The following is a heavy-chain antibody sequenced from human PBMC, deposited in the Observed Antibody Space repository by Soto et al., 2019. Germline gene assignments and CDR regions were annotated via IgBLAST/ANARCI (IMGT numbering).Heavy chain of an antibody. CDR2: ISGSGGST. CDR3: AKDTGYSSGWYPISPIH. Sequence: QPGGSLRLSCAASGFTVSTKYMSWVRQAPGKGLEWVSAISGSGGSTYYADPVKGRFTISRDNSKNTLYLQMNSLRAEDTAVYYCAKDTGYSSGWYPISPIHWGQGTLVTVSS. D-gene: IGHD6-19*01. V-gene: IGHV3-23*01. J-gene: IGHJ4*02. CDR1: GFTVSTKY.